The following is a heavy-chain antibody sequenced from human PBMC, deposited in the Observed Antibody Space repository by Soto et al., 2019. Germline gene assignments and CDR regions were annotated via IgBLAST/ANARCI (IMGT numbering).Heavy chain of an antibody. V-gene: IGHV3-23*01. CDR1: GFTFSSYA. J-gene: IGHJ6*02. CDR3: AKAFWYYGSGSYYLTWYYYGMDV. D-gene: IGHD3-10*01. Sequence: GGSLRLSCAASGFTFSSYAMSWVRQAPGKGLEWVSAISGSGGSTYYADSVKGRFTISRDNSKNTLYLQMNSLRAEDTAVYYCAKAFWYYGSGSYYLTWYYYGMDVWGQGTTATVYS. CDR2: ISGSGGST.